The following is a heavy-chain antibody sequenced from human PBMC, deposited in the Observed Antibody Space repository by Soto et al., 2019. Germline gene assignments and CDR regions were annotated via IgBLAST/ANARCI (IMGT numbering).Heavy chain of an antibody. CDR3: AKDPNSGWYFAHDY. D-gene: IGHD6-19*01. V-gene: IGHV4-31*03. CDR1: GGSISSGGYY. Sequence: PSETLSLTCTVSGGSISSGGYYWSWIRQHPGKGLEWIGYIYYSGSTYYNPSLKSRVTISVDTSKNQFSLKLSSVTAEDTAVYYCAKDPNSGWYFAHDYWGQGTLVTVSS. J-gene: IGHJ4*02. CDR2: IYYSGST.